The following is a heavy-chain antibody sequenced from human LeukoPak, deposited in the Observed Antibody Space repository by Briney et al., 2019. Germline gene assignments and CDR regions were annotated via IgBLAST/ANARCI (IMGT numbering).Heavy chain of an antibody. D-gene: IGHD5-18*01. J-gene: IGHJ4*02. V-gene: IGHV4-39*01. CDR1: GGSISSSSYY. CDR3: ATVQLGSYFDY. CDR2: IYYSGST. Sequence: SETLSLTCTVSGGSISSSSYYWGWIRQPPGKGLEWIGSIYYSGSTYYNPSLKSRVTISVDTSQNQFSMKLSSVTAADTAVYYCATVQLGSYFDYWGQGTLVTVSS.